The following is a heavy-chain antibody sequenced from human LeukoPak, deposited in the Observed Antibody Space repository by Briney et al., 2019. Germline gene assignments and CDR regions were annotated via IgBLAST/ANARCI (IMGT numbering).Heavy chain of an antibody. CDR3: ARQEEYYNILTGYYPLGFDP. Sequence: SETLSLTCTVSGGSISISSYHWVWIRQPPGKGLEWIGSIYYSGSTYYNPSLKSRVTISVDTSKNQFSLKLSSVTAADTAVYYCARQEEYYNILTGYYPLGFDPWGQGTLVTVSP. D-gene: IGHD3-9*01. CDR2: IYYSGST. V-gene: IGHV4-39*01. CDR1: GGSISISSYH. J-gene: IGHJ5*02.